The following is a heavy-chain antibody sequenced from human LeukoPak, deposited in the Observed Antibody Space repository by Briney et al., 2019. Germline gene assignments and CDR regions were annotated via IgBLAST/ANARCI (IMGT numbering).Heavy chain of an antibody. CDR1: GGSITSGKW. J-gene: IGHJ4*02. V-gene: IGHV4-4*02. D-gene: IGHD6-13*01. Sequence: PSETLSLTCTVSGGSITSGKWWSWVRQPPGKGLEWIGEISHSGSPNYNPSLKGRLTISVDTAKNQFSLKLSSVTAADTAVYYCARDATAGYSLSWWGQGTLVTVSS. CDR3: ARDATAGYSLSW. CDR2: ISHSGSP.